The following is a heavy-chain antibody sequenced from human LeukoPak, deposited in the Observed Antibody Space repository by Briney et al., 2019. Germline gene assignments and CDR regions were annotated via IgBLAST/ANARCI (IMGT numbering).Heavy chain of an antibody. V-gene: IGHV3-48*03. CDR1: GFTFSSYE. Sequence: GGSLRLSCAASGFTFSSYEMNWVRQAPGKGLEWVSYISSSGSTIYYADSVKGRFTISRDNAKNSLYLQMNSLRADDTAVYYCAREVVSYISLHYGRIDYWGQGTLVTVSS. CDR3: AREVVSYISLHYGRIDY. J-gene: IGHJ4*02. D-gene: IGHD5-18*01. CDR2: ISSSGSTI.